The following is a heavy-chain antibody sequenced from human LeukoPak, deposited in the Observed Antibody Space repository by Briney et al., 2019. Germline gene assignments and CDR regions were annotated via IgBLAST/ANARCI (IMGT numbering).Heavy chain of an antibody. J-gene: IGHJ3*01. CDR3: VMGGTFDV. Sequence: GESLRLSCAASSGFTFSSNWMSWVRQAPGKGLEWVANIKEDGSEKHYVDSVKGRFTISRDNAKTSLYLQMNSLRVEDTAVYYCVMGGTFDVWGEGTLVTVSS. CDR2: IKEDGSEK. V-gene: IGHV3-7*01. D-gene: IGHD2-8*01. CDR1: GFTFSSNW.